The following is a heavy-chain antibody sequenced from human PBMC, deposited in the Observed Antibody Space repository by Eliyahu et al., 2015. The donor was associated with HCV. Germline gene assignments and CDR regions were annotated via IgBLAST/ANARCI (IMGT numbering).Heavy chain of an antibody. CDR3: ARDSDDFWSGLYYYYGMDV. D-gene: IGHD3-3*01. CDR1: GFSFXSXG. J-gene: IGHJ6*02. CDR2: ISYDGSNK. V-gene: IGHV3-30*03. Sequence: QVQVVESGGGVVQPGRSLRLSCAASGFSFXSXGXXWVRQAPGKGLGWVAVISYDGSNKYYADSVKGRFTISRDNSKNTLYLQMNSLRVEDTAMYYCARDSDDFWSGLYYYYGMDVWGQGTTVTVSS.